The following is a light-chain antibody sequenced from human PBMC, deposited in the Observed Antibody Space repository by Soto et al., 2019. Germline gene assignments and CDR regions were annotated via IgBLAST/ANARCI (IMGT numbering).Light chain of an antibody. CDR2: GNN. CDR1: SSNIGAGYD. CDR3: QSYASSLSGLV. Sequence: QSVLTQPPSVSGAPGQRVTISCTGSSSNIGAGYDVPWYQQLPGTAPKLLIYGNNNRPSGVPDRFSGSKSGTSASLAITGLQAEDEADYYCQSYASSLSGLVFGTGTKVTVL. V-gene: IGLV1-40*01. J-gene: IGLJ1*01.